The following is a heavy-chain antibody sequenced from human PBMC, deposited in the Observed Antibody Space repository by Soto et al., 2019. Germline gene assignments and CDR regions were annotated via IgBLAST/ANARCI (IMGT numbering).Heavy chain of an antibody. CDR1: GFTFSSDG. J-gene: IGHJ4*02. CDR3: ARDSNYYYSSGYGY. CDR2: IWYDGSNK. Sequence: QVQLVESGGGVVQPGRSLRLSCAASGFTFSSDGMHWVRQAPGKGLEWVAVIWYDGSNKYYADSVKGRFTISIDNSKNTLYLQKNSLRAADTAVYYCARDSNYYYSSGYGYWGQGTLVTVAS. D-gene: IGHD3-22*01. V-gene: IGHV3-33*01.